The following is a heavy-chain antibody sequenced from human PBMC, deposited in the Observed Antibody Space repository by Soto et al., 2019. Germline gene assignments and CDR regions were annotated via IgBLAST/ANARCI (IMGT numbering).Heavy chain of an antibody. J-gene: IGHJ6*02. Sequence: PGESLKISCKGSGYSFTSYWISWVRQMPGKGLEWMGRIYPSDSYTNYSPSFQGHVTISADKSISTAYLQWSSLKASDTAMYYCARGYDNLTGYGLSHYGMDVWGQGTTVTVSS. CDR3: ARGYDNLTGYGLSHYGMDV. D-gene: IGHD3-9*01. CDR1: GYSFTSYW. V-gene: IGHV5-10-1*01. CDR2: IYPSDSYT.